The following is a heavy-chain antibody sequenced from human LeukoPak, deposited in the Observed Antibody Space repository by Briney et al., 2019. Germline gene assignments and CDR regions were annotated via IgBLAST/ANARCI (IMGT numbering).Heavy chain of an antibody. CDR3: ARNGWELLV. V-gene: IGHV4-30-2*01. J-gene: IGHJ4*02. D-gene: IGHD1-26*01. Sequence: SETLSLTCTVSGGSISSGGYYWSWIRQPPGKGLEWIGYIYHSGSTYYNPSLKSRVTISVDRSKNQFSLKLSSVTAADTAVYYCARNGWELLVGGQGTLVTVSS. CDR1: GGSISSGGYY. CDR2: IYHSGST.